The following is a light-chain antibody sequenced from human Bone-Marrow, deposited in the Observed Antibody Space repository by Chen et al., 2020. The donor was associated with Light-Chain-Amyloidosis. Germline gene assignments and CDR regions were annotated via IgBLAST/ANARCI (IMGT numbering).Light chain of an antibody. J-gene: IGLJ2*01. CDR1: DLPTKY. Sequence: SYELTQPPSVSESPGQTARITCSGDDLPTKYAYWYQQQPGQAPVLVIYRDTERPSGISERFSGSSAGTTATLTISGVQAEDEADYHCQSADSSGTYEVIFGGGTKLTVL. V-gene: IGLV3-25*03. CDR3: QSADSSGTYEVI. CDR2: RDT.